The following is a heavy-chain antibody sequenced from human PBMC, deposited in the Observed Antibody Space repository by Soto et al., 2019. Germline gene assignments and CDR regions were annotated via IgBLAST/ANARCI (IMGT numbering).Heavy chain of an antibody. J-gene: IGHJ6*02. CDR2: INHSGST. CDR1: GGSFSGYY. V-gene: IGHV4-34*01. CDR3: ARGVWNYRKYYYYGMDV. Sequence: SETLSLTCAVYGGSFSGYYWSWIRQPPGKGLEWIGEINHSGSTNYNPSLKSRVTISVDTSKNQFSLKLSSVTAADTAVYYCARGVWNYRKYYYYGMDVWGQGTTVTVSS. D-gene: IGHD1-7*01.